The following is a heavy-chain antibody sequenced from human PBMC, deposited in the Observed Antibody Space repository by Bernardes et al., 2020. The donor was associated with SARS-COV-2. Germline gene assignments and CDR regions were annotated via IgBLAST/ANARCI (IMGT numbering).Heavy chain of an antibody. D-gene: IGHD6-6*01. CDR2: ISYDGSNK. CDR1: GFTFSSYG. J-gene: IGHJ5*02. Sequence: LRLSCAASGFTFSSYGMHWVRQAPGKGLEWVAVISYDGSNKYYADSVKGRFTISRDNSKNTLYLQMNSLRAEDTAVYYCAKDRVAARYNWFDPWGQGTLVTVSS. CDR3: AKDRVAARYNWFDP. V-gene: IGHV3-30*18.